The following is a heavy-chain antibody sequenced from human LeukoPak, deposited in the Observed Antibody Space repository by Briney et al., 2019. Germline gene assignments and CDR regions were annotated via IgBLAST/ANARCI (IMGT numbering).Heavy chain of an antibody. CDR1: GFTFSSYA. CDR3: AKGVRERYYYGSGSYHDAFDI. Sequence: GGSLRLSCAASGFTFSSYAMSWVRQAPGKGLEWVSAISGSGGSTYYADSVKGRFTISRDNSKNTLYLQMNSLRAEDTALYYCAKGVRERYYYGSGSYHDAFDIWGQGTMVTVSS. D-gene: IGHD3-10*01. J-gene: IGHJ3*02. CDR2: ISGSGGST. V-gene: IGHV3-23*01.